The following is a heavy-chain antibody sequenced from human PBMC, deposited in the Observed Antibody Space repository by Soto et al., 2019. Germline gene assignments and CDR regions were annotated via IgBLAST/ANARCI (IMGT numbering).Heavy chain of an antibody. D-gene: IGHD2-8*01. CDR2: IYHRGST. Sequence: QVQLQESGSGLVKPSQTLSLTCAVSGGSISSGGYSWSWIRQPPGKGLEWIGYIYHRGSTYYNPSLKSRVTISMDTSKNQFSLKLNSVTAADTAVYYCARGHDANNDWGQGTLVTVSS. J-gene: IGHJ4*02. CDR3: ARGHDANND. CDR1: GGSISSGGYS. V-gene: IGHV4-30-2*01.